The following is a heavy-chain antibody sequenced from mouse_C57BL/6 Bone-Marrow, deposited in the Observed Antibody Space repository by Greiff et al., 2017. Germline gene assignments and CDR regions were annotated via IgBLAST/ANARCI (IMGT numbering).Heavy chain of an antibody. Sequence: QVQLKESGPELVKPGASVKLSCKASGYTFTSYDINWVKQRPGQGLEWIGWIYPRDGSTKYNEKFKGKATLTVDTYSSTAYMELHSLTSEDSAVYFCARYRSSWYYAMDYWGQGTSVTVSS. CDR1: GYTFTSYD. V-gene: IGHV1-85*01. J-gene: IGHJ4*01. CDR3: ARYRSSWYYAMDY. CDR2: IYPRDGST. D-gene: IGHD1-1*01.